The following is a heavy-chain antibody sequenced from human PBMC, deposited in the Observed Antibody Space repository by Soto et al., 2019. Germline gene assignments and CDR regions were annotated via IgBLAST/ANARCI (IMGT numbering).Heavy chain of an antibody. V-gene: IGHV3-33*01. Sequence: PGGSLRLSCAASGFTFSSYGMHWVRQAPGKGLEWVAVIWYDGSNKYYADSVKGRFTISRDNSKNTLYLQMNSLRAEDTAVYYCARDHYYYDSSGYNYWGQGTLVTVSS. D-gene: IGHD3-22*01. J-gene: IGHJ4*02. CDR1: GFTFSSYG. CDR3: ARDHYYYDSSGYNY. CDR2: IWYDGSNK.